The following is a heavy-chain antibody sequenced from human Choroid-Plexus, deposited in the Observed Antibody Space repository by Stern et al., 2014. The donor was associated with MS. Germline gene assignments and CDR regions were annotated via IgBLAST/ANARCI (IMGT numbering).Heavy chain of an antibody. CDR3: AKDLLLRLVSGGSPVHY. Sequence: VQLVESGGGVVKPGRSLRLSCAASGFTFSTYGMHWVRQAPGKGLEAVAMISYDGSRKYYSDSAKGRFTISRDDSKNTLYLQMNSLREEDTAVYYCAKDLLLRLVSGGSPVHYWGQGTLVTVSS. CDR2: ISYDGSRK. J-gene: IGHJ4*02. CDR1: GFTFSTYG. D-gene: IGHD2-8*02. V-gene: IGHV3-30*18.